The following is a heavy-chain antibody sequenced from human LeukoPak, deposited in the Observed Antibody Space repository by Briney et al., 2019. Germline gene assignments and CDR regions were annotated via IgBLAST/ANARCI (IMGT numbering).Heavy chain of an antibody. CDR2: INPNSGDT. CDR1: GYTFTGYY. CDR3: ARDVWGVGAPRLDY. D-gene: IGHD3-16*01. Sequence: ASVKVSCKASGYTFTGYYMHWVRQAPGQRLEWVGWINPNSGDTNFAQKFQGRVTMTRDTSISTAYMELSRLRSDDTAVYYCARDVWGVGAPRLDYWGQGTLVTVSS. V-gene: IGHV1-2*02. J-gene: IGHJ4*02.